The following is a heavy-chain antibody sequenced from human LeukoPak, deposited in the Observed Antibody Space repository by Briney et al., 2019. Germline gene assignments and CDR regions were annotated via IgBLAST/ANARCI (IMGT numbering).Heavy chain of an antibody. V-gene: IGHV3-74*01. CDR2: MYGDMSDI. Sequence: GGSLRLSCEVSGFIFSNSWMHWVRQTPGKGLVWVSRMYGDMSDISYADSVKGRFTISRDNAKNTVYLQMNSLGGEDTAVYYCARDLGQRGSNWGQGTLVTVSS. J-gene: IGHJ4*02. D-gene: IGHD7-27*01. CDR3: ARDLGQRGSN. CDR1: GFIFSNSW.